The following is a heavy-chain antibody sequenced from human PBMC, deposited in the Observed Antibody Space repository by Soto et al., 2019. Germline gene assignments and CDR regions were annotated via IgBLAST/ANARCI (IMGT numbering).Heavy chain of an antibody. V-gene: IGHV3-23*01. CDR3: ARRGPGTYFDY. D-gene: IGHD6-13*01. Sequence: GGSLRLSCAASGFTFSSYAMNWVRQAPGEGLEWVSVISGSGDSTYYADSVKGRFTISRDNSKDTLYLQMNSLRTEDTAVYYCARRGPGTYFDYWGQGTLVTVSS. CDR2: ISGSGDST. CDR1: GFTFSSYA. J-gene: IGHJ4*02.